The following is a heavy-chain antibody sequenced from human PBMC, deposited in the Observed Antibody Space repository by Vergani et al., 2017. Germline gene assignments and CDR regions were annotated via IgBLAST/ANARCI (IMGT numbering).Heavy chain of an antibody. D-gene: IGHD2-21*01. CDR1: GYTFTSYD. CDR3: ARDPGNVVATYYYYGMDV. Sequence: QVQLVQSGAEVKKPGASVKVSCKASGYTFTSYDINWVRQATGQGLEWMGWMNPNSGNTGYAQKFQGRVTMTRNTSISTAYMELRSLRSDDTAVYYCARDPGNVVATYYYYGMDVWGQGTTVTVSS. V-gene: IGHV1-8*01. CDR2: MNPNSGNT. J-gene: IGHJ6*02.